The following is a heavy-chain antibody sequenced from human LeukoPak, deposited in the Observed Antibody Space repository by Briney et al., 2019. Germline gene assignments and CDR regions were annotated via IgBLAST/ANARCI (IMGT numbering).Heavy chain of an antibody. V-gene: IGHV3-30*18. Sequence: GGSLRLSCAASGFTFRSYGMHWVRQAPGKGLEWVAVISYDGSNKYYADSVKGRFTISRDNSKNTLYLQMNSLRAEDTAVYYCAKDIVDTNSGAFDIWGQGTMVTVSS. CDR1: GFTFRSYG. CDR2: ISYDGSNK. CDR3: AKDIVDTNSGAFDI. J-gene: IGHJ3*02. D-gene: IGHD1-26*01.